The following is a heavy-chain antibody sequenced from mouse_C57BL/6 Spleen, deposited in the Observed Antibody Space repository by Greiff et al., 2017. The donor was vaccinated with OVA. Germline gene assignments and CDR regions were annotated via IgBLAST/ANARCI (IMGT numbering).Heavy chain of an antibody. V-gene: IGHV5-9-1*02. CDR3: TRDPPYGSLDY. J-gene: IGHJ2*01. CDR1: GFTFSSYA. D-gene: IGHD1-1*01. Sequence: EVKLVESGEGLVKPGGSLKLSCAASGFTFSSYAMSWVRQTPEKRLEWVAYISSGGDSIYYADTVKGRFTISRDNSRNTLYLQMSSLKSEDTAMYYCTRDPPYGSLDYWGQGTTVTVSA. CDR2: ISSGGDSI.